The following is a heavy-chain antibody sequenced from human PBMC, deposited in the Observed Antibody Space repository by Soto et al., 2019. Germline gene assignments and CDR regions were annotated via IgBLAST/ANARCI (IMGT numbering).Heavy chain of an antibody. V-gene: IGHV4-38-2*02. CDR1: GYSISSASY. Sequence: PSETLSQTCAVSGYSISSASYWGWIRQTPGKGLEEIGSIYHSGSTYYNPSLKSRVTISVDTSKNQFSLKLSSVTAADTAVYYCARDRQQGIVGATGWFDPWGQGTLVTVS. J-gene: IGHJ5*02. CDR2: IYHSGST. D-gene: IGHD1-26*01. CDR3: ARDRQQGIVGATGWFDP.